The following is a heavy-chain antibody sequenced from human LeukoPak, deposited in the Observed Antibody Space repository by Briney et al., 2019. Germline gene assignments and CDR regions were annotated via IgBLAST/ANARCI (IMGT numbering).Heavy chain of an antibody. Sequence: GGSLRLSCAASGFTFGSYGMHWVRQAPGKGLEWVAVIWYDGSNKYYADSVKGRFTISRDNSKNTLYLQMNSLRAEDTAVYYCARDLALMHGDYGVDYWGQGTLVTVSS. V-gene: IGHV3-33*01. CDR2: IWYDGSNK. CDR3: ARDLALMHGDYGVDY. CDR1: GFTFGSYG. D-gene: IGHD4-17*01. J-gene: IGHJ4*02.